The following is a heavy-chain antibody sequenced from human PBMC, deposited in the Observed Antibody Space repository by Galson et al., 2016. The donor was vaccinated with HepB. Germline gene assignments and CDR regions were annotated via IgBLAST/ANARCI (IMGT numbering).Heavy chain of an antibody. J-gene: IGHJ6*02. D-gene: IGHD1-1*01. CDR2: IIPILGIT. Sequence: SVKVSCKASGDTFSGYAINWVRQAPGQGLEWMGGIIPILGITNYAQKFQGRVTITADKSTNAAYMELGTLRSEDTDVYYCAVVALESLEDFRVYYGMDVWGQWTTVTVSS. V-gene: IGHV1-69*10. CDR3: AVVALESLEDFRVYYGMDV. CDR1: GDTFSGYA.